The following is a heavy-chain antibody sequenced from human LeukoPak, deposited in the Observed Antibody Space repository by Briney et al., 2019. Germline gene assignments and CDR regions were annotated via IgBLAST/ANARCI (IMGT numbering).Heavy chain of an antibody. Sequence: ASVKVSCKASGYTFTGYYMHWVRQAPGQGLEWMGWINPNSGGTNYAQKFQGGVTMTRDTSISTAYMELSRLRSDDTAVYYCAREERILGYCSGGSCYPVNLVDYWGQGTLVTVSS. D-gene: IGHD2-15*01. J-gene: IGHJ4*02. V-gene: IGHV1-2*02. CDR3: AREERILGYCSGGSCYPVNLVDY. CDR2: INPNSGGT. CDR1: GYTFTGYY.